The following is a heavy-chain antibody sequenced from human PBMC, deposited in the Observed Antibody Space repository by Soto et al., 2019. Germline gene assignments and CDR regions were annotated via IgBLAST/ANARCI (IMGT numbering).Heavy chain of an antibody. D-gene: IGHD3-10*01. Sequence: GGSLRLSCAASGFTFGSYAMSWVRQAPGKGLEWVSTISGSGRATYYADSVKGRFTISRDNSKNTLYLQMNNLTAADTAVYYCARRTDLLWFGELLHWFDPWGQGTLVTVSS. CDR1: GFTFGSYA. V-gene: IGHV3-23*01. CDR2: ISGSGRAT. CDR3: ARRTDLLWFGELLHWFDP. J-gene: IGHJ5*02.